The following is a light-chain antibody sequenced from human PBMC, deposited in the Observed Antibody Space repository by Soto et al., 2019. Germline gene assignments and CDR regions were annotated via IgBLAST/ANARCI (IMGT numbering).Light chain of an antibody. CDR3: QRYNSVPPA. V-gene: IGKV1-5*03. CDR2: KAS. J-gene: IGKJ1*01. CDR1: QGISTW. Sequence: DIQMTQSPSTLSGSVADRVTITCLPSQGISTWLAWYQQEPGKAPKLLIHKASSLQSGVPSRFSGSGSGTDFTLTITILQPQDGPTYDCQRYNSVPPAFGQETKAEI.